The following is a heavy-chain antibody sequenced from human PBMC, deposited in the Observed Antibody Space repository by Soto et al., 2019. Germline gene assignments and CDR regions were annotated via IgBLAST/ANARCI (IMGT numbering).Heavy chain of an antibody. CDR2: ISYDGSNK. V-gene: IGHV3-30*18. CDR3: AKHRQLDY. D-gene: IGHD5-18*01. CDR1: GFTFSSYG. J-gene: IGHJ4*02. Sequence: QVQLVESGGGVVQPGRSLRLSCAASGFTFSSYGMHWVRQAPGKGLEWVAVISYDGSNKYYADSVKGRFIISRDNSKNTLHLQMNSLRAEDAAVYYCAKHRQLDYWGQGTLVTVSS.